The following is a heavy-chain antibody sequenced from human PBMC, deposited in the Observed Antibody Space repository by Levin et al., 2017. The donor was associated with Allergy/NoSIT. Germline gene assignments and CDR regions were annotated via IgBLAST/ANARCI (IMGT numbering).Heavy chain of an antibody. CDR3: ARAFTGTLFDY. CDR2: IYYSGNT. Sequence: SQTLSLTCTVSGASITNYYWSWIRQSPGKGLEWIGSIYYSGNTNYNPSLQSRVSMSVGASKTQFSLWLTSVTDADTAVYYCARAFTGTLFDYWGQGALVTVSS. J-gene: IGHJ4*02. D-gene: IGHD1-1*01. V-gene: IGHV4-59*12. CDR1: GASITNYY.